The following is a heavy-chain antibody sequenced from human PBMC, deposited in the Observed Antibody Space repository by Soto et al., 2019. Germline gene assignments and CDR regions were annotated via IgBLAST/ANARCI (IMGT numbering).Heavy chain of an antibody. V-gene: IGHV4-39*01. J-gene: IGHJ5*02. CDR3: ARHSQVTNRVAFPFDP. D-gene: IGHD3-3*02. CDR2: IYYSGST. CDR1: GGSISSSSYY. Sequence: SETLSLTCTVSGGSISSSSYYWGWIRQPPGKGLEWIGSIYYSGSTYYNPSLKSRVTISVNTSKNQFSLKLSSVTAADTAVYYCARHSQVTNRVAFPFDPWGQGTLVTVSS.